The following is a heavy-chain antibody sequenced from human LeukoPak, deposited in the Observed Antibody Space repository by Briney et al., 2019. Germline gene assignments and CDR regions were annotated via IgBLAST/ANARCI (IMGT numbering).Heavy chain of an antibody. V-gene: IGHV4-59*12. CDR3: ARSIQLWLKSNWFDP. CDR2: IYYSGST. Sequence: PSETLSLTCTVSGGSISSYYWSWIRQPPGKGLEWIGYIYYSGSTNYNPSLKSRVTISVDTSKNQFSLKLSSVTAADTAVYYCARSIQLWLKSNWFDPWGQGTLVTVSS. D-gene: IGHD5-18*01. J-gene: IGHJ5*02. CDR1: GGSISSYY.